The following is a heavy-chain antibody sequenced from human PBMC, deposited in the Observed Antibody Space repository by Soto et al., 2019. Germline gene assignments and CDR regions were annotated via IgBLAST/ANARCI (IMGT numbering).Heavy chain of an antibody. CDR2: IWYDGSNK. V-gene: IGHV3-33*01. Sequence: QVQLVESGGGVVQPGRSLRLSCAASGFTFSSYGMHWVHQAPGKGLEWVAVIWYDGSNKYYADSVKGRFTISRDNSKNTLYLQMNSLRAEDTAVYYCSRDLSRGYSYGSDYWGQGTLVTVSS. J-gene: IGHJ4*02. D-gene: IGHD5-18*01. CDR3: SRDLSRGYSYGSDY. CDR1: GFTFSSYG.